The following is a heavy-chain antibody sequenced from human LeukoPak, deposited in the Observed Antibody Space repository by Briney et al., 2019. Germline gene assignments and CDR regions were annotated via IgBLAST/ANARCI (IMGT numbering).Heavy chain of an antibody. CDR2: IYTSGST. CDR3: ARVPLGGSGWYYFDY. Sequence: SETLSLTCTVSGGSISSGSYYWGWIRQPAGKGLEWIGRIYTSGSTNYNPSLKSRVTISVDTSKNQFSLKLSSVTAADTAVYYCARVPLGGSGWYYFDYWSQGTLVTVSS. J-gene: IGHJ4*02. CDR1: GGSISSGSYY. V-gene: IGHV4-61*02. D-gene: IGHD6-19*01.